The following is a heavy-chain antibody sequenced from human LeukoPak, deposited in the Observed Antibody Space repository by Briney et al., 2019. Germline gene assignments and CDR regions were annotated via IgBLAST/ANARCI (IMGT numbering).Heavy chain of an antibody. CDR1: GFTFSNYW. V-gene: IGHV3-74*01. CDR3: AREGALYDSSGYYYLAFDY. J-gene: IGHJ4*02. Sequence: GGSLRLSCAASGFTFSNYWMHWVRQAPGKGLVWVSRINSDGSITDYADSVKGRFTISRDNAKNTLHLQMNSLGAEDTAVYYCAREGALYDSSGYYYLAFDYWGQGTLVTVSS. D-gene: IGHD3-22*01. CDR2: INSDGSIT.